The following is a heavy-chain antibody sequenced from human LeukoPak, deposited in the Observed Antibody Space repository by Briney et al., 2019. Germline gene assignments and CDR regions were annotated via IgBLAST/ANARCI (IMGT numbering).Heavy chain of an antibody. D-gene: IGHD2-15*01. CDR2: ISYDGSEK. CDR1: GFTFSNAW. V-gene: IGHV3-30*18. CDR3: VKGGQVVVPATRGMMLLDM. J-gene: IGHJ3*02. Sequence: GGSLRLSCAASGFTFSNAWMSWVRQAPGKGLEWLTVISYDGSEKYYADSVKDRFTISRDNSKDTVYLQMNRVRPEDTATYYCVKGGQVVVPATRGMMLLDMWGQGTMVIVSS.